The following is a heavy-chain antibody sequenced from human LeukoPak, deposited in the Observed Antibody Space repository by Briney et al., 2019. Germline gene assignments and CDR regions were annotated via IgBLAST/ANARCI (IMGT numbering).Heavy chain of an antibody. V-gene: IGHV4-61*02. J-gene: IGHJ3*02. Sequence: PSQTLSLTCTVSGGSISSGSYYWSWIRQPAGKGLEWIGRIYTSGSTNYNPSLKSRVTISVDTSKNQFSLKLSSVPAADTAVYYCAGDYDFWSGYPHAYDAFDIWGQGTMVTVSS. CDR3: AGDYDFWSGYPHAYDAFDI. CDR1: GGSISSGSYY. D-gene: IGHD3-3*01. CDR2: IYTSGST.